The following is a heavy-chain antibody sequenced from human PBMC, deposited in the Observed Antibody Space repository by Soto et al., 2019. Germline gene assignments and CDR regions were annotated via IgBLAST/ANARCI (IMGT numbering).Heavy chain of an antibody. CDR1: GYTFTGYY. CDR3: ARGQLVDTAMVTSLHNWFDP. J-gene: IGHJ5*02. Sequence: GASVKVSCKASGYTFTGYYMHWVRQAPGQGLEWMGWINPNSGGTNYAQKFQGWVTMTRDTSISTAYMELSRLRSDDTAVYYCARGQLVDTAMVTSLHNWFDPWGQGTLVTVSS. D-gene: IGHD5-18*01. CDR2: INPNSGGT. V-gene: IGHV1-2*04.